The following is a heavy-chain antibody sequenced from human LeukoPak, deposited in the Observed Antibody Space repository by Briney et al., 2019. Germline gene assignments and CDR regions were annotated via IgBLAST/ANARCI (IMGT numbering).Heavy chain of an antibody. V-gene: IGHV1-69*13. CDR3: ARDSYSSSWYGYYYYGMDV. J-gene: IGHJ6*02. CDR2: IIPIFGTA. D-gene: IGHD6-13*01. Sequence: GASVKVSCKASGYTFTSYGISWVRQAPGQGLEWMGGIIPIFGTANYAQKFQGRVTITADESTSTAYMELSSLRSEDTAVYYCARDSYSSSWYGYYYYGMDVWGQGTTVTVSS. CDR1: GYTFTSYG.